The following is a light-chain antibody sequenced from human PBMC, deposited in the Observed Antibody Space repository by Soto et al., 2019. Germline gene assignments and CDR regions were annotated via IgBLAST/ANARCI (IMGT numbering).Light chain of an antibody. Sequence: DIQMTQSPSSLSASVGDRVTITCRASQSISNYVNWYQQRPGKAPNLLIYTASTLHSGVPSRFSGSGSGRDFTLTISSLHPDDFATYYCLQYNGYYRTFGQGTKVEIK. V-gene: IGKV1-39*01. CDR1: QSISNY. CDR2: TAS. CDR3: LQYNGYYRT. J-gene: IGKJ1*01.